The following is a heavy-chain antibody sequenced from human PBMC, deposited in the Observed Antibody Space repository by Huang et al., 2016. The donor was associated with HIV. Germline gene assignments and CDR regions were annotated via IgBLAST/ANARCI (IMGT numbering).Heavy chain of an antibody. CDR3: ARGGIYYDVLTGRHYYYNGLDV. CDR2: IKQDGSEK. V-gene: IGHV3-7*01. D-gene: IGHD3-9*01. CDR1: GFNFSAYW. J-gene: IGHJ6*02. Sequence: EVHLVESGGDLVQPGGSLRLSCVASGFNFSAYWMSWVRQAPGKGLRGVANIKQDGSEKNYVDAVKGRFTISRDNAKNSVYLQLTSLRAEDTAVYYCARGGIYYDVLTGRHYYYNGLDVWGQGTTVTVSS.